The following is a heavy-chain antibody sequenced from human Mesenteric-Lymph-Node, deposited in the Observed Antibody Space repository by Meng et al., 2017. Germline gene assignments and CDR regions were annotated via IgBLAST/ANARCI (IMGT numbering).Heavy chain of an antibody. D-gene: IGHD4-23*01. Sequence: GGSLRLSCAASGFTFSSYGMHWVRQAPGKGLEWVAVICFDGTTKYYADSVKGRFTVSRDNSKNTLYLQMDSLRAEDTALYYCVTDQGGNLYYYYGMDVWGQGTTVTVSS. J-gene: IGHJ6*02. CDR1: GFTFSSYG. CDR3: VTDQGGNLYYYYGMDV. V-gene: IGHV3-33*01. CDR2: ICFDGTTK.